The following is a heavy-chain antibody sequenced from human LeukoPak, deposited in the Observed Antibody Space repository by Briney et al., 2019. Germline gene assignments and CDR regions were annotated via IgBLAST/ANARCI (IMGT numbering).Heavy chain of an antibody. CDR3: VSGEVEWLVFFFEY. J-gene: IGHJ4*02. Sequence: PGGSLRLSCAASGFTFSNYAMHWVRQAPGKGLEWVAVISYDGTNKYYADSVKGRFTISRDNSKNTVYLQMNSLRPEDTAVYYCVSGEVEWLVFFFEYWGQGTLVTVSS. CDR1: GFTFSNYA. D-gene: IGHD3-3*01. CDR2: ISYDGTNK. V-gene: IGHV3-30*04.